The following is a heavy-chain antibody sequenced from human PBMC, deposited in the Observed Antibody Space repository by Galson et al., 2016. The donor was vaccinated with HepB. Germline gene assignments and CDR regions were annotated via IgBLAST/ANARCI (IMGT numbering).Heavy chain of an antibody. D-gene: IGHD3-22*01. V-gene: IGHV4-31*03. CDR2: IYFSGIT. J-gene: IGHJ4*02. CDR3: ARTGDSSGYLSEY. Sequence: TLSLTCTVSGGSISIGGYYWSWFRQHPGKALEWIGYIYFSGITNYNPSLESRLTTSVDTSKNQFSLKLNSVSAADTAVYYCARTGDSSGYLSEYRGQGTLVTVSS. CDR1: GGSISIGGYY.